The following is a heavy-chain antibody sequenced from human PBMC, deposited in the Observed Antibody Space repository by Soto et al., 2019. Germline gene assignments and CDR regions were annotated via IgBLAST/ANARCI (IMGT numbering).Heavy chain of an antibody. CDR2: IFYAGNT. CDR3: ARQAAAPGIDLWFEP. V-gene: IGHV4-39*01. CDR1: GGSISSSRSY. J-gene: IGHJ5*02. Sequence: PSETLSLTCNVSGGSISSSRSYWAWFRQPPGKELEWIANIFYAGNTYYNPSLKSRVTVSVDTSKNQFSLKLDSVTAADTAVYYCARQAAAPGIDLWFEPWGQGTLVTVSS. D-gene: IGHD6-13*01.